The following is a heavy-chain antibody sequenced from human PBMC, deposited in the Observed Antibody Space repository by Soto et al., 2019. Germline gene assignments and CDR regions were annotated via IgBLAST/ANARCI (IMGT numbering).Heavy chain of an antibody. Sequence: QVHLVQSGAEVKKPGSSVNVSCKASGGTFSNYAITWVRQAPGQGLEWVGRIIPIFGTTNVAQKFQGRVTITAAESTTTAYMELSGPRSDDTAVYYCAKDGGADGYFGNWLDPWGQGTLVTVSS. V-gene: IGHV1-69*15. CDR1: GGTFSNYA. J-gene: IGHJ5*02. CDR2: IIPIFGTT. CDR3: AKDGGADGYFGNWLDP. D-gene: IGHD5-12*01.